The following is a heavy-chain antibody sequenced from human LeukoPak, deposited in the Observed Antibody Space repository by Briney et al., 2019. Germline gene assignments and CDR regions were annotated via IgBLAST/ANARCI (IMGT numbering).Heavy chain of an antibody. V-gene: IGHV4-34*01. D-gene: IGHD6-13*01. CDR2: INHGGST. J-gene: IGHJ4*02. Sequence: SETLSLTCAVYGGSFSGYYWSWIRQPPGKGLEWIGEINHGGSTNYNPSLKSRVTISVDTSKNQFSLKLSSVTAADTAVYYCARYYGSSWIYFDYWGQGTLVTVSS. CDR3: ARYYGSSWIYFDY. CDR1: GGSFSGYY.